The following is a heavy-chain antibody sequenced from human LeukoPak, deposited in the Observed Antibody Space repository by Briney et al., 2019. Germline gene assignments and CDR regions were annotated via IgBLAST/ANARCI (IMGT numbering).Heavy chain of an antibody. D-gene: IGHD5-24*01. CDR3: ARDKRLGSYYYGMDV. J-gene: IGHJ6*02. CDR1: GGSISSYY. CDR2: IYYSGST. V-gene: IGHV4-59*12. Sequence: PSETLSLTCTVSGGSISSYYWSWIRQPPGKGLEWIGYIYYSGSTYYNPSLKSRVTISVDRSKNQFSLKLSSVTAADTAVYYCARDKRLGSYYYGMDVWGQGTTVTVSS.